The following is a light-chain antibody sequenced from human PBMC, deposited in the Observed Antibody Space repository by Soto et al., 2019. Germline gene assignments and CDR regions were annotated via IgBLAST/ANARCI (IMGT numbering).Light chain of an antibody. V-gene: IGKV1-39*01. CDR1: QAISNY. CDR3: QQSYSTPVT. J-gene: IGKJ1*01. CDR2: AAS. Sequence: DIQMTQTPSFLSASVGDRVTITCRASQAISNYLNWYXQKXGKAPNLLIYAASNLQSGVPSRFSGSGSGTDFTLTIGSLQPEDFATYYCQQSYSTPVTFGQGTKVDIK.